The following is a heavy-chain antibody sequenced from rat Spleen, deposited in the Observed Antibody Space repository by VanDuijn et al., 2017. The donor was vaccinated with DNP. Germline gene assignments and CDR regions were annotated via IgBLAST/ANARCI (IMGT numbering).Heavy chain of an antibody. J-gene: IGHJ4*01. Sequence: EVQLAESGGDLVQPGRSVKLSCAVSGFTFSSFPMAWVRQAPTKGLEWVASISSDGSHTYYRDSVKGRFTISRDNAKSSLFLQMDSLRSEDTATYYCTTLITFMSGWSQGTSVTVSS. D-gene: IGHD1-1*01. CDR1: GFTFSSFP. CDR3: TTLITFMSG. V-gene: IGHV5-46*01. CDR2: ISSDGSHT.